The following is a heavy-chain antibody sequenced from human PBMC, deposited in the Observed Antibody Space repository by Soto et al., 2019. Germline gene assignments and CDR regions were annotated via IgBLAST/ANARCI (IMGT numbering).Heavy chain of an antibody. V-gene: IGHV4-39*01. CDR1: GGSISSSSYY. Sequence: SETLSLTCTVSGGSISSSSYYWGWIRQPPGKGLEWIGSIYYRGSTYYNPSLKSRVTISVDTSKNQFSLKLSSVTAADTAVYYCASVRRVYYDSSGYYYGMDVWGQGTTVTVSS. J-gene: IGHJ6*02. D-gene: IGHD3-22*01. CDR3: ASVRRVYYDSSGYYYGMDV. CDR2: IYYRGST.